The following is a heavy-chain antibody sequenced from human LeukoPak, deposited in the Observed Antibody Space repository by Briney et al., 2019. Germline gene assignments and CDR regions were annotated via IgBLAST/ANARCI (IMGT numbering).Heavy chain of an antibody. J-gene: IGHJ4*02. V-gene: IGHV3-23*01. CDR2: ISGSGGST. CDR1: GCTFSSYA. Sequence: GGSLRLSCAASGCTFSSYAMSWVRQAPGKGLEWVSAISGSGGSTYYADSVKGRFTISRDNSKNTLYLQMNSLRAEDTAVYYCAKAPTYYYDRSGYCFDYWGQGTLVTVSS. CDR3: AKAPTYYYDRSGYCFDY. D-gene: IGHD3-22*01.